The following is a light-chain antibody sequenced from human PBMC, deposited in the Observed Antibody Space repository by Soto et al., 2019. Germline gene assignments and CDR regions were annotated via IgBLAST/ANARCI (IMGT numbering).Light chain of an antibody. CDR3: GTWDSSLSALAV. CDR2: DNN. Sequence: QSVLTQPPSVSAAPGQTVTISCSGSSSNIGNNYVSWYQQLPGTAPKLLIYDNNKRPSGIPDRFSGSKSGTSATLGITGLQTGDEADYYCGTWDSSLSALAVFGGGTQLTVL. V-gene: IGLV1-51*01. CDR1: SSNIGNNY. J-gene: IGLJ7*01.